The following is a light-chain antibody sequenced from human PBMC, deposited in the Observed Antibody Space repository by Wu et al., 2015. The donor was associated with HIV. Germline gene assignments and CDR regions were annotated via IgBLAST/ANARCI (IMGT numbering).Light chain of an antibody. CDR2: GAS. CDR3: QQYGSLPLS. CDR1: QSVSSNF. J-gene: IGKJ4*01. V-gene: IGKV3-20*01. Sequence: EIVLTQSPGTLSLSPGERATLSCRASQSVSSNFLAWYQHRPGQAPRLLIYGASNRATGIPDRFSGSGSGTDFTLTISRLEPEDFAVYHCQQYGSLPLSFGGGTKVDFK.